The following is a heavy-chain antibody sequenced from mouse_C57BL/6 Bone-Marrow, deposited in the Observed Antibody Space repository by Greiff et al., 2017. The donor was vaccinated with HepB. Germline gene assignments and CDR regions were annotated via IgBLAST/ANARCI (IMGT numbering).Heavy chain of an antibody. Sequence: EVQGVESGEGLVKPGGSLKLSCAASGFTFSSYAMSWVRQTPEKRLEWVAYISSGGDYIYYADTVKGRFTISRDNARNTLYLQMSSLKSEDTAMYYCTRGGRGRVYYAMDYWGQGTSVTVSS. V-gene: IGHV5-9-1*02. CDR1: GFTFSSYA. J-gene: IGHJ4*01. CDR3: TRGGRGRVYYAMDY. CDR2: ISSGGDYI.